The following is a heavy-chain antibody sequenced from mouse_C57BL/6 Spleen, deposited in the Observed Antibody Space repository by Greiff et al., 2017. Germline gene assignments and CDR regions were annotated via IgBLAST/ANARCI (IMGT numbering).Heavy chain of an antibody. CDR1: GFSLSTFGMG. CDR2: IWWDDDK. V-gene: IGHV8-8*01. J-gene: IGHJ2*01. CDR3: SRIELGEGTNFDY. D-gene: IGHD4-1*01. Sequence: QVTLKVSGPGILQPSQTLSLTCSFSGFSLSTFGMGVGWIRQPAGKGLEWLAHIWWDDDKYYNPALKSRLTNSNDTSKNQVFLRIANVDTADTATYYCSRIELGEGTNFDYWGQGTTLTVAS.